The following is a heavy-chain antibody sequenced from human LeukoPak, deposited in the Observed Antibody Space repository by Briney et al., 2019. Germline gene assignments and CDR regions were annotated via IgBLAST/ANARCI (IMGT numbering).Heavy chain of an antibody. CDR3: AMYYDAFDAFDI. CDR2: IFYICIN. D-gene: IGHD3-16*01. CDR1: GASINSDVNF. V-gene: IGHV4-31*03. Sequence: SETLSLTCTVSGASINSDVNFSSWVRQRPGKGLEWIEYIFYICINYYNTSLQSRITISVDTSKNQFSVNLTSVTAADTAVYYCAMYYDAFDAFDIWGQGTMVTVSS. J-gene: IGHJ3*02.